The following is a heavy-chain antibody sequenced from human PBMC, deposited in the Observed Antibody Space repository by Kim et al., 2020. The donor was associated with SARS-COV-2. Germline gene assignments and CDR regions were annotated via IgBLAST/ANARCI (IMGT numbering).Heavy chain of an antibody. D-gene: IGHD1-20*01. Sequence: GGSLSLSCAASGFTFRSYWMTWVRQAPGKGLEWVANINPDGSARHYVDSVKGRFTISRDNAKNALYLQMNSLRAEDTAVYYCARPVTFGIYVWGQGTLVTV. CDR3: ARPVTFGIYV. CDR1: GFTFRSYW. V-gene: IGHV3-7*01. CDR2: INPDGSAR. J-gene: IGHJ4*02.